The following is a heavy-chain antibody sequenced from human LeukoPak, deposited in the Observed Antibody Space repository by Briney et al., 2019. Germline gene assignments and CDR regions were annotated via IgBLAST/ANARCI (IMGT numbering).Heavy chain of an antibody. CDR2: IYDSGST. CDR1: GCSISSYY. CDR3: ARHYYGSGSSPMDV. J-gene: IGHJ6*02. V-gene: IGHV4-59*08. D-gene: IGHD3-10*01. Sequence: SETLSLTCTVSGCSISSYYWGWIRQPPGKGLEWIGYIYDSGSTNYNPSLKSRVTISLDTSKKQFSLKLISVTATDTAVFYCARHYYGSGSSPMDVWGQGTTVTVSS.